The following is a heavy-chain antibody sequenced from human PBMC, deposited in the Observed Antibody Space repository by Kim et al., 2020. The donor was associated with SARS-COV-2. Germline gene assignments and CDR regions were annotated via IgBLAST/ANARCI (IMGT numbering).Heavy chain of an antibody. J-gene: IGHJ4*02. V-gene: IGHV4-30-4*01. CDR2: IYYSGST. D-gene: IGHD2-21*02. CDR3: ARGRVYCGGDCGDY. Sequence: SETLSLTCTVSGGSISSGDYYWSWIRQPPGKGLEWIGYIYYSGSTYYNPSLKSRVTISVDTSKNQFSLKLSSVTAADTAVYYCARGRVYCGGDCGDYWGQGTLGTVSS. CDR1: GGSISSGDYY.